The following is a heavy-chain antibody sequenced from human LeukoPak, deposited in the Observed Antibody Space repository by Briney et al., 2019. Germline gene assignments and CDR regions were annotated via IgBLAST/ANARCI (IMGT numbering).Heavy chain of an antibody. CDR3: ARALWFGETFPAY. CDR1: GDSITNSTYY. Sequence: SETLSLTCTVSGDSITNSTYYWGWVRQPPGKGLEWIGTFSYSRSTYYNKSLKSRVTISADTSKNQFSLKLSSVIAADTAVYYCARALWFGETFPAYWGQGTLVTVSS. CDR2: FSYSRST. D-gene: IGHD3-10*01. J-gene: IGHJ4*02. V-gene: IGHV4-39*01.